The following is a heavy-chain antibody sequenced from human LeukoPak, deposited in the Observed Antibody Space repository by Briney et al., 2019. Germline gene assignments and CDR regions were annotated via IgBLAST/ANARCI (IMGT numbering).Heavy chain of an antibody. J-gene: IGHJ5*02. V-gene: IGHV1-69*05. CDR2: IIPIFGTT. Sequence: SVKVSCKASGGTFSSYAISWVRQAPGQGLEWMGRIIPIFGTTNYAQKFQGRVTITTDESTSTAYMELSSLRSEDTAVYYCAYDFWSGYYTGYNWFDPWGQGTLVTVSS. D-gene: IGHD3-3*01. CDR1: GGTFSSYA. CDR3: AYDFWSGYYTGYNWFDP.